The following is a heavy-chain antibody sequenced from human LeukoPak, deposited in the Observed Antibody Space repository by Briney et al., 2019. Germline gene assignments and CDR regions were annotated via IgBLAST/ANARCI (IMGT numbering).Heavy chain of an antibody. J-gene: IGHJ4*02. CDR1: GFTFSSYG. Sequence: GGSLRLSCAASGFTFSSYGMSWVRQAPGKGLEWVSAISGSGDSTYYADSVKGRFTISRDYSKNTLYLQMNSLRAEDTAVYYCARGPSGYHNTGGQGTLVTVSS. D-gene: IGHD5-12*01. CDR2: ISGSGDST. CDR3: ARGPSGYHNT. V-gene: IGHV3-23*01.